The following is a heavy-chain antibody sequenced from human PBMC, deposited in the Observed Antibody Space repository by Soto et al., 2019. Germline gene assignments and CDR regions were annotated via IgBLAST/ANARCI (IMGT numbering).Heavy chain of an antibody. CDR1: GVTFSSYG. D-gene: IGHD6-6*01. J-gene: IGHJ6*04. V-gene: IGHV3-33*01. CDR2: IWYDGSNK. Sequence: GGSLILSCAASGVTFSSYGMHWVRQAPGKGLEWVAVIWYDGSNKYYADSVKGRFTISRDNSKNTLYLQMNSLRAEDTAVYYCARIMLRAALDVWGKGTTVTVSS. CDR3: ARIMLRAALDV.